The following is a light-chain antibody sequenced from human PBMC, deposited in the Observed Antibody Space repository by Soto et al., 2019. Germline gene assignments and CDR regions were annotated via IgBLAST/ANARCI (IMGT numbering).Light chain of an antibody. CDR2: AAS. V-gene: IGKV1-39*01. CDR3: QQSYSTPPT. Sequence: DIQMTQSPSSLSASVGDRVTITCRASQSISSYLNWYQQKPGKAPKCLIYAASSLQSGVPSRFSGSGSGTDFTLTISSLQPEDFATYYCQQSYSTPPTFGQGTKVDIK. J-gene: IGKJ1*01. CDR1: QSISSY.